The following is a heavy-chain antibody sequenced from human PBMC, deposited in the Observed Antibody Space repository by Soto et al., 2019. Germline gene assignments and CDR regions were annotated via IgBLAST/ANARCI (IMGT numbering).Heavy chain of an antibody. J-gene: IGHJ5*02. CDR3: ARADYSGNYFGWLDP. CDR1: GGSITSQY. V-gene: IGHV4-59*11. CDR2: FYYSGST. Sequence: PSETLSLTCIVSGGSITSQYWNWIRQLPGEGLEWVGFFYYSGSTNYNPSLKSRVTISVDTSKNQFSLKLSSVTAADTAVYYCARADYSGNYFGWLDPWGQGTLVTVSS. D-gene: IGHD1-26*01.